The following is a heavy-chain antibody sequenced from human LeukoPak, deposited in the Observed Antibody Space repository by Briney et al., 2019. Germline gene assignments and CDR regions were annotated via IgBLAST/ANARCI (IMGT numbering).Heavy chain of an antibody. D-gene: IGHD3-9*01. CDR2: IYYSGST. Sequence: SETLSLTCTVSGGSISSSSYYWGWIRQPPGKGLEWIGSIYYSGSTYYNPSLKSRVTISVDTSKNQFSLKLSSVTAADTAVYYCARGGYFDWLLSNWFDPWGQGTLVTVSS. CDR1: GGSISSSSYY. V-gene: IGHV4-39*07. CDR3: ARGGYFDWLLSNWFDP. J-gene: IGHJ5*02.